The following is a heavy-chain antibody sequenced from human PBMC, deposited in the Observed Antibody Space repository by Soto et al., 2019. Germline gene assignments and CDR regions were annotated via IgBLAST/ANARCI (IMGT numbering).Heavy chain of an antibody. CDR3: ARGWSGSPTSHYYHYGMGV. J-gene: IGHJ6*02. CDR2: INPNSGGT. D-gene: IGHD3-3*01. CDR1: GFAFNGFY. Sequence: AAVKVSCKASGFAFNGFYRHWVRQGHGKGLEWMGWINPNSGGTNYAQKFQGWVTMTRDTSISTAYMELSRLRSDDTAVYYCARGWSGSPTSHYYHYGMGVRAQGITVTVPS. V-gene: IGHV1-2*04.